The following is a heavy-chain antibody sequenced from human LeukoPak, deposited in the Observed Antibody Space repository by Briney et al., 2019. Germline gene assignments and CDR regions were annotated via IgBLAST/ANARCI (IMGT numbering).Heavy chain of an antibody. J-gene: IGHJ4*02. CDR1: RGTFSSYA. CDR2: IIPIFGTA. Sequence: ASVKVSYKASRGTFSSYAISWVRQAPGQGLEWMGGIIPIFGTANYAQKFQGRVTITADESTSTAYMELSRLRSEDTAVYYCASTIKGWLQFQYYFDYWGQGTLVTVSS. CDR3: ASTIKGWLQFQYYFDY. D-gene: IGHD5-24*01. V-gene: IGHV1-69*13.